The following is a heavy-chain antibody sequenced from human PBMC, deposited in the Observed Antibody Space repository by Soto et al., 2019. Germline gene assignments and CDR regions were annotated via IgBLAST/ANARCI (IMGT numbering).Heavy chain of an antibody. D-gene: IGHD6-13*01. CDR2: IYYSGST. CDR3: ARRARAAGIDY. J-gene: IGHJ4*02. Sequence: QVQLQESGPGLVKPSETLSLTCTVSGGSISSYYWSWIRQPPGKGLEWIGYIYYSGSTNYNPSLKSRVTISVDTSKNQFSLKLSSVTAADTAVYYCARRARAAGIDYWGQGTLVTVSS. CDR1: GGSISSYY. V-gene: IGHV4-59*08.